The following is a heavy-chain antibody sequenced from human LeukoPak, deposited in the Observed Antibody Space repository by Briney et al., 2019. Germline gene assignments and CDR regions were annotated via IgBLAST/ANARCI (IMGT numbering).Heavy chain of an antibody. J-gene: IGHJ6*02. V-gene: IGHV5-51*01. CDR1: GYSFTTYW. CDR3: ARRAYYNYGLDV. Sequence: GESLKISCKGSGYSFTTYWIGWVRQMPGKGLEWMGIIYPGDSDTTYSPSFQGQVTISADKSNNTAYLQWSSLKASDTATYCCARRAYYNYGLDVWGQGTTVTVSS. CDR2: IYPGDSDT.